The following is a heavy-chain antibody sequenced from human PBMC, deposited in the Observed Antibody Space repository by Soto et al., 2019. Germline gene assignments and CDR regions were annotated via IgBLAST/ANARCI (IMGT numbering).Heavy chain of an antibody. J-gene: IGHJ4*02. CDR3: ARGLNKLARHDY. Sequence: GGSLRLSCAASGFTFSSYSMNWVRQAPGKGLEWVSSISSSSSYIYYADSVKGRFTISRDNAKNSLYLQMNSLRAEDTAVYYCARGLNKLARHDYWGQGTLVTVSS. CDR1: GFTFSSYS. V-gene: IGHV3-21*01. D-gene: IGHD1-1*01. CDR2: ISSSSSYI.